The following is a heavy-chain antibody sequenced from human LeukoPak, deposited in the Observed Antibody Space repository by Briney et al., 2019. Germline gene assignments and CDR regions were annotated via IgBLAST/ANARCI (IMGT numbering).Heavy chain of an antibody. D-gene: IGHD3-3*01. Sequence: SETLSLTCAVYGGSFSGYYWSWIRQPPGKGLEWIGESNHSGSTNYNPSLKSRVTISVDTSKNQFSLKLSSVTAADTAVYYCARANYDFWSGYYANEYYYYGMDVWGQGTTVTVSS. CDR2: SNHSGST. V-gene: IGHV4-34*01. CDR3: ARANYDFWSGYYANEYYYYGMDV. J-gene: IGHJ6*02. CDR1: GGSFSGYY.